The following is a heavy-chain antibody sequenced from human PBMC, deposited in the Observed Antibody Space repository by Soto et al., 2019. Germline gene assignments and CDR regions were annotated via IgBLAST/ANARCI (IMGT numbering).Heavy chain of an antibody. CDR2: VYYTGDT. V-gene: IGHV4-59*08. Sequence: QVQLQQSGPRLVKPSETLSLSCTVSSGPDRSHNWGWIRQPPGRGLEWIGYVYYTGDTAYNPSLRXXVXXPADTSTNDISLTLSSVTAADTAVYYCVRQGIDYLHGLVDVWGQGTTVSVSS. J-gene: IGHJ6*02. D-gene: IGHD4-17*01. CDR1: SGPDRSHN. CDR3: VRQGIDYLHGLVDV.